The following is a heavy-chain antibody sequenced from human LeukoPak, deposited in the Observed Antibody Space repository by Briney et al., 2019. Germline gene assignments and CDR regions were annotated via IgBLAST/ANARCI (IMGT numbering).Heavy chain of an antibody. V-gene: IGHV4-38-2*02. Sequence: SETLSLTCTVSGYSISSGYYWGWIRQPPGKGLEWIGSIYHSGSTYYNPSLRSRVTISVDTSKNQFSLELSSVTAADTAVFYCARLPLSGSYYNYYFDNWGQGTLVTVSS. CDR1: GYSISSGYY. CDR2: IYHSGST. J-gene: IGHJ4*02. CDR3: ARLPLSGSYYNYYFDN. D-gene: IGHD3-10*01.